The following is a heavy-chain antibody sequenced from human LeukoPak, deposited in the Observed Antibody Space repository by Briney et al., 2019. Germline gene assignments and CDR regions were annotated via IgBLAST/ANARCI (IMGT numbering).Heavy chain of an antibody. D-gene: IGHD6-13*01. CDR3: ARDSGLYSSSWYPRFDP. CDR2: IYYSGST. J-gene: IGHJ5*02. V-gene: IGHV4-59*01. Sequence: SETLSLTCTVSGGSISSSYWSWIRQPPGKGLEWIGYIYYSGSTNYNPSLKSRVTISVDTSKNQFSLKLSSVTAADTAVYYCARDSGLYSSSWYPRFDPWGQGTLVTVSS. CDR1: GGSISSSY.